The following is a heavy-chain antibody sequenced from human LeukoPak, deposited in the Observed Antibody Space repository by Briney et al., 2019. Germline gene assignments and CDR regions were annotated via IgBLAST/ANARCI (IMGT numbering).Heavy chain of an antibody. D-gene: IGHD3-22*01. CDR1: GGSISSSSYY. J-gene: IGHJ2*01. Sequence: SETLSLTCTVSGGSISSSSYYWGWIRQPPGKGLEWIGSIYYSGSTYYNPSLKSRVTISVDTSKNQFSLKLSSVTAADTAVYYCARHLSKVTMIVVVITTPYFDLWGRGTLVTVSS. CDR3: ARHLSKVTMIVVVITTPYFDL. V-gene: IGHV4-39*01. CDR2: IYYSGST.